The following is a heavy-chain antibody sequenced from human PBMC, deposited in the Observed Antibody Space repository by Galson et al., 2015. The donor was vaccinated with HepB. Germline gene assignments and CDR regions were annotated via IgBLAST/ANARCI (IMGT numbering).Heavy chain of an antibody. CDR2: ISARGGST. V-gene: IGHV3-23*01. J-gene: IGHJ1*01. CDR3: AKDYDTSDSYLESNH. D-gene: IGHD3-22*01. CDR1: GFIFTNYA. Sequence: SLRLSCAASGFIFTNYALNWVRQAPGRGLEWVSTISARGGSTHYADSVKGRFTVSRDDSRNTLYLQMNYLRAEDTALYYCAKDYDTSDSYLESNHWGRGTLVTVSS.